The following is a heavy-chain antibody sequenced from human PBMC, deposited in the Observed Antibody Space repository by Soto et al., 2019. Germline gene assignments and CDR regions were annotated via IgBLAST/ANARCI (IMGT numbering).Heavy chain of an antibody. V-gene: IGHV1-2*02. CDR3: AKGHRPGTSIEPP. D-gene: IGHD1-1*01. CDR2: INPNTGGS. J-gene: IGHJ5*02. Sequence: ASVKVSCKASGSRFLVDSIHWGRQAPGQGLEWMGWINPNTGGSNSAQNFRGRVTLTRETSINTAYMELTRLTSDDTAVYYCAKGHRPGTSIEPPWGQGPQVTVS. CDR1: GSRFLVDS.